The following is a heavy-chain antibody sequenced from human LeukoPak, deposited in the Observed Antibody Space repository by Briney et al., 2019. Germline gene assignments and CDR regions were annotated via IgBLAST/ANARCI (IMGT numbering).Heavy chain of an antibody. CDR3: TASDHLYCSSTSCHFDY. Sequence: PGGSLRLSCTPSGLTFGDYGMSWVRQAPGKGLEWVSFIQSKTYGEGTQYAASVRGRITISRDDSRSTAYLQMNSLKTEDTGVYYCTASDHLYCSSTSCHFDYWGQGTLVTVSS. V-gene: IGHV3-49*04. D-gene: IGHD2-2*01. CDR2: IQSKTYGEGT. CDR1: GLTFGDYG. J-gene: IGHJ4*02.